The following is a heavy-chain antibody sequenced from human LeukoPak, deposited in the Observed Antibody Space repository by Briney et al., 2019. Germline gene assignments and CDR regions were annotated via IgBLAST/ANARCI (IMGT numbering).Heavy chain of an antibody. CDR3: AKEGYDSSGYYYGVY. D-gene: IGHD3-22*01. J-gene: IGHJ4*02. Sequence: GGSLRLSCAASGFTFSSYAMSWVRQAPGKGLEWVSAISGSGGSTYYADPVKGRFTISRDNSKNTLYLQMNSLRAKDTAVYYCAKEGYDSSGYYYGVYWGQGTLVTVSS. CDR1: GFTFSSYA. CDR2: ISGSGGST. V-gene: IGHV3-23*01.